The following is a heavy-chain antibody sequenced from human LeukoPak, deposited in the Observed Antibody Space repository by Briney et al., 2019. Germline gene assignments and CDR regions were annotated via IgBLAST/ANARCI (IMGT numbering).Heavy chain of an antibody. V-gene: IGHV3-66*01. CDR3: AGDRDCSFGGCYEYVY. D-gene: IGHD2-15*01. J-gene: IGHJ4*02. CDR2: IYSSGST. Sequence: GGSLRLSCAASGFTVSSNYMSWVRQAPGKGLEWVSVIYSSGSTYYADSVKGRFTISRDISKNTLYLQMNRLRAEDTAVYYCAGDRDCSFGGCYEYVYWGQGALVTVSS. CDR1: GFTVSSNY.